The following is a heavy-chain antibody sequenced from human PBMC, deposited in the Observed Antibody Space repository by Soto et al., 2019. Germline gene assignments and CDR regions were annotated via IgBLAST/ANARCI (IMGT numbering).Heavy chain of an antibody. CDR2: IIPILGIA. CDR3: ASKYGGNSS. V-gene: IGHV1-69*02. D-gene: IGHD2-21*02. Sequence: QVQLVQSGAEVKKPGSSVKVSCKASGGTVSYYTISWVRQAPGQGLEWMGRIIPILGIANYAQKFQGRVTITADKSTSTVYMELRSLRSEDTAVYYCASKYGGNSSWGQGTLVNVSS. J-gene: IGHJ5*02. CDR1: GGTVSYYT.